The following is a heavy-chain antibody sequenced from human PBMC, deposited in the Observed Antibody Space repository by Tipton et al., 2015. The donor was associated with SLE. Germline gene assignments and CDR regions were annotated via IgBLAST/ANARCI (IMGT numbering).Heavy chain of an antibody. V-gene: IGHV4-34*01. CDR3: ARHEAAPGTAGWFFDL. D-gene: IGHD6-13*01. CDR1: GGSISGYY. J-gene: IGHJ2*01. CDR2: INENGRA. Sequence: TLSLTCTVSGGSISGYYWGWIRQPPGKGLEWIGEINENGRATYNPSLKSRVTISVGTSRNQLSLNLRSATAADTAVYYCARHEAAPGTAGWFFDLWGRGTLVTVSS.